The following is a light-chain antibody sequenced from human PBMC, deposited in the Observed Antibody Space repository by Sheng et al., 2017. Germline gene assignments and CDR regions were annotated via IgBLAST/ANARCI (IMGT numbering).Light chain of an antibody. CDR2: DAS. Sequence: EIVLTQSPVTLSLSPGERATLSCRASQSVSSYLAWYQQKPGQAPRLLINDASNRATGIPARFSGSGSGTEFTLTISSLQSEDFAVYYCQQYNNWPPWTFGQGTKVE. J-gene: IGKJ1*01. CDR3: QQYNNWPPWT. V-gene: IGKV3-11*01. CDR1: QSVSSY.